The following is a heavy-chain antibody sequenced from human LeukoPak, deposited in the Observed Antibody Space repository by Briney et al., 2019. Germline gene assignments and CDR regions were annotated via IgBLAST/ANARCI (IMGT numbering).Heavy chain of an antibody. D-gene: IGHD3-22*01. V-gene: IGHV4-59*01. CDR1: GGSISSYY. CDR3: ASDYDSSGYYGY. CDR2: ISYSGST. J-gene: IGHJ4*02. Sequence: SETLSLTCTVSGGSISSYYWSWIRQPPGKGLEWIGYISYSGSTNYNPSLRSRVTISVDTSKNQFSLKLSSVTAADTAVYYCASDYDSSGYYGYWGQGTLVTVSS.